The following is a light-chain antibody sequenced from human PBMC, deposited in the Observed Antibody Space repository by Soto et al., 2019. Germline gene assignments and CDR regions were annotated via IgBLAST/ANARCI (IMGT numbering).Light chain of an antibody. CDR1: RTIGTN. V-gene: IGKV3-15*01. CDR2: KTS. Sequence: IVMTQSPATVSVSPGESASLSCRASRTIGTNLGWYQQKPGQAPRLLISKTSTRATGVPARFSGSGSGTEFTLPITSLQSEDIAVYYCQQYDDWPLTFGGGTKVDIK. CDR3: QQYDDWPLT. J-gene: IGKJ4*01.